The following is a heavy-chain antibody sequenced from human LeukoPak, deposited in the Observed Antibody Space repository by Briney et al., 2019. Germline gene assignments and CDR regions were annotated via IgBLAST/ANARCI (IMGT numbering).Heavy chain of an antibody. CDR3: ARDPGGYCTNGVCYTT. D-gene: IGHD2-8*01. Sequence: PSQTLSLTCTVSGGSISSGGYYWSWIRQPPGKGLEWIGYIYYSGSTNYNPSLKSRVTISVDTSKNQFSLKLSSVTAADTAVYYCARDPGGYCTNGVCYTTWGQGTLVTVSS. J-gene: IGHJ4*02. CDR1: GGSISSGGYY. CDR2: IYYSGST. V-gene: IGHV4-61*08.